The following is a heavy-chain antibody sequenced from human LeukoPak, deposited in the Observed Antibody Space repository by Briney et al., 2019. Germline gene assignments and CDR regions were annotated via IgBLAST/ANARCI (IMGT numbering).Heavy chain of an antibody. CDR1: GGSISSGDYY. V-gene: IGHV4-30-4*02. CDR2: IYYSGST. J-gene: IGHJ1*01. CDR3: ARDLRGEGDTYFQH. Sequence: SETLSLTCTVSGGSISSGDYYWSWIRQPPGKGLEWIGYIYYSGSTYYNPSLKSRVTISVDTSKNQFSLKLSSVTAADTAVYYCARDLRGEGDTYFQHWGQGTLVTVSS. D-gene: IGHD1-26*01.